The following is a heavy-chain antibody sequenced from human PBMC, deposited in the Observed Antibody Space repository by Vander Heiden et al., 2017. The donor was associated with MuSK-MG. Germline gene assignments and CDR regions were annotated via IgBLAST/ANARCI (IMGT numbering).Heavy chain of an antibody. CDR3: ASDDCSGGSCYSSH. D-gene: IGHD2-15*01. CDR1: GYTFTSYD. Sequence: QVQLVQSGAEVKKPGASVKVSCKASGYTFTSYDINWVRQATGQGLEWMGLMNPNSGNTGYAQKCQGRVTMTRNTSISTAYMELSSLRSEDTAVYYCASDDCSGGSCYSSHWGQGTLVTVSS. CDR2: MNPNSGNT. J-gene: IGHJ4*02. V-gene: IGHV1-8*01.